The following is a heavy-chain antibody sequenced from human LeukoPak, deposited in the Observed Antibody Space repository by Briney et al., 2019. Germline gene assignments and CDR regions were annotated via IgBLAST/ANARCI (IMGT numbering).Heavy chain of an antibody. D-gene: IGHD6-13*01. V-gene: IGHV1-18*01. CDR1: GYTFTSYG. Sequence: ASVKVSCKASGYTFTSYGISWVRQAPGQGLEWMGWISAYNGNTNYAQKLQGRVTMTTDTSTSTAYMELRSLRSDDTAVYYCARDSRGSTRKNYYYYGMDVWGRGTTVTVSS. J-gene: IGHJ6*02. CDR2: ISAYNGNT. CDR3: ARDSRGSTRKNYYYYGMDV.